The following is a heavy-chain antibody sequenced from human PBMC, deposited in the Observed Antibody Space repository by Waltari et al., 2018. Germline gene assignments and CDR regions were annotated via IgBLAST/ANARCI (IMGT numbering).Heavy chain of an antibody. CDR2: MKSKSDGGTT. CDR1: GFTFSNAW. Sequence: EVQLVESGGGLVKPGGSLRLSCAASGFTFSNAWMSWVRQAPGKGLEWGCRMKSKSDGGTTDYAAPVKGRFTSSRDDSKNTLYLQMNSLKTEDTAVYYCTTGRSTGGDYVDYWGQGTLVTVSS. D-gene: IGHD2-21*01. CDR3: TTGRSTGGDYVDY. V-gene: IGHV3-15*01. J-gene: IGHJ4*02.